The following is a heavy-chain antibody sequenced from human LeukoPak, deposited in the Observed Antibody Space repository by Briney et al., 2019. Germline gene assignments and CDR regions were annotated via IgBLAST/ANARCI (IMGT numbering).Heavy chain of an antibody. D-gene: IGHD5-12*01. CDR1: GFTFSSYG. V-gene: IGHV3-23*01. J-gene: IGHJ4*02. CDR2: ISGSGGST. CDR3: ARDLDIVATRGVCY. Sequence: PGGTLRLSCAASGFTFSSYGMSWVRQAPGKGLEWVSAISGSGGSTYYADSVKGRFTISRDNSKNTLYLQMNSLRAEDTAVYYCARDLDIVATRGVCYWGQGTLVTVSS.